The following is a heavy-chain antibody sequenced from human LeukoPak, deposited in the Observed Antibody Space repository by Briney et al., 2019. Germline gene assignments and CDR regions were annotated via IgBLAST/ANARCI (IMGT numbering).Heavy chain of an antibody. CDR3: GGGVLIVVPAAMPDYYYYGMDV. CDR1: GGSISSSNW. CDR2: INHSGST. D-gene: IGHD2-2*01. V-gene: IGHV4-4*02. J-gene: IGHJ6*02. Sequence: SETLSLTCAVSGGSISSSNWWSWVRHPPGKGLGGIGEINHSGSTNYNPSLKSRVTISVDKSKNQFSLQLNSVTPEDTAVYYCGGGVLIVVPAAMPDYYYYGMDVWGQGTTVTVSS.